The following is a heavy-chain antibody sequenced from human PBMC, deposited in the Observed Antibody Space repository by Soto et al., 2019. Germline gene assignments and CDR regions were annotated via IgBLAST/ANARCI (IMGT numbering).Heavy chain of an antibody. CDR3: ARDRRYFDWLPIDY. Sequence: PGGSLRLSCAASGFTFSDYYMSWIRQAPGKGLEWVSYISSSGSTIYYADSVKGRFTISRDNAKNSLYLQMNSLRAEDTAVYYCARDRRYFDWLPIDYWGQGTLVTVSS. D-gene: IGHD3-9*01. V-gene: IGHV3-11*01. CDR2: ISSSGSTI. CDR1: GFTFSDYY. J-gene: IGHJ4*02.